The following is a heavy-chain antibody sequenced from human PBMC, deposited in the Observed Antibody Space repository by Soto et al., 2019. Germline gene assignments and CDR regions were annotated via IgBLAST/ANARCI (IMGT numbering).Heavy chain of an antibody. CDR2: LSGSGSGS. Sequence: PGGSLRLSCVVSGFTFSSYAMSWVRQAPGKGLEWVSTLSGSGSGSYYPDSLRGRFTISRDNSKNTLYLQMNNLRAEDTAVYYCAKAPISLDGSGYYFASFDYWGHGTRVTVSS. CDR3: AKAPISLDGSGYYFASFDY. CDR1: GFTFSSYA. J-gene: IGHJ4*01. V-gene: IGHV3-23*01. D-gene: IGHD3-22*01.